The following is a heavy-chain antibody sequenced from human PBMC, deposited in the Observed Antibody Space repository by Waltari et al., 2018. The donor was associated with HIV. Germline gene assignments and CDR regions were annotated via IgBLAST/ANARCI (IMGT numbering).Heavy chain of an antibody. CDR1: GGSISSGSSS. J-gene: IGHJ6*02. CDR3: ARARVRSGYGLYYYYGMDV. CDR2: IYTSGNT. V-gene: IGHV4-61*02. D-gene: IGHD5-12*01. Sequence: QVQLQESGPGLVKPSQTLSLTCTVSGGSISSGSSSWSWIRQPAGKGLEWIGRIYTSGNTDYNPSLKSRVTISVDTSKNQFSLKLTSVTAADTAVYYCARARVRSGYGLYYYYGMDVWGQGTTVTVSS.